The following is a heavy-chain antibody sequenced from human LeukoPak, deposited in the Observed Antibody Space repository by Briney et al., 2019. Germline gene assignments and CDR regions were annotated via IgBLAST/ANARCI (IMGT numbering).Heavy chain of an antibody. CDR2: ISSSSSYI. V-gene: IGHV3-21*01. D-gene: IGHD3-10*01. Sequence: PGGSLRLSCADSGFTFSSYSMNWVRQAPGKGLEWISAISSSSSYIYYAHSVKGRFTISRDNAKNSLYLQMNSLRAEDTAVYYCATGSGSYLDYFDYWGQGTLVTVSS. CDR1: GFTFSSYS. J-gene: IGHJ4*02. CDR3: ATGSGSYLDYFDY.